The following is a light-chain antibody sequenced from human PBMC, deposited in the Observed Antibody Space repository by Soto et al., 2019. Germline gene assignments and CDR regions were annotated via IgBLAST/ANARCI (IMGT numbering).Light chain of an antibody. CDR3: QQLNSYPLT. Sequence: DIQLTQSPSFLSASVGDRVTITCRASQGISSYLAWYQQKPGKAPKLLIYAASTLQTGVPSRFSGSGSGTKFTLTIGSLQPEDFATYHCQQLNSYPLTFGGGTKVDIK. CDR2: AAS. J-gene: IGKJ4*01. CDR1: QGISSY. V-gene: IGKV1-9*01.